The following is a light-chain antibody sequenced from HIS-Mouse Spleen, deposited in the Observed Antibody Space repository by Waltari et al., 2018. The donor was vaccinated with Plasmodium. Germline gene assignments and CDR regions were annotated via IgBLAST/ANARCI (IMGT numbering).Light chain of an antibody. Sequence: SYELTQPPSVSVSPGQTARITCTGDALPKKYAYWYQQKSGQAPVLVNYEDSKRPSGIPVRFSGSSSGTMSTLTISGAQVEDDADYYCYSTDSSGNHRVFGGGTKLTVL. CDR1: ALPKKY. CDR2: EDS. CDR3: YSTDSSGNHRV. V-gene: IGLV3-10*01. J-gene: IGLJ3*02.